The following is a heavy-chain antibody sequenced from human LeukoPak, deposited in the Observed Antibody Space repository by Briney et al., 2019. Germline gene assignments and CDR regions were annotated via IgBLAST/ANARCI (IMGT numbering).Heavy chain of an antibody. J-gene: IGHJ4*02. Sequence: SETLSLTCTVSGGSISSYYWSWIRQPAGKGLEWIGRIHTSGSTYYNPSLKSQVTISVDTSKNQFSLKLSSVTAADTAVYYCARRRTDCSSTSCYFDYWGQGTLVTVSS. CDR2: IHTSGST. D-gene: IGHD2-2*01. CDR3: ARRRTDCSSTSCYFDY. V-gene: IGHV4-4*07. CDR1: GGSISSYY.